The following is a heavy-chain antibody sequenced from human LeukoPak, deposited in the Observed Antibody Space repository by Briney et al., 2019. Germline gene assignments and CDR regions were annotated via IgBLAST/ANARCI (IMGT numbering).Heavy chain of an antibody. CDR1: GFTFSNYG. J-gene: IGHJ4*02. CDR3: VRGVGVSRFNYLDS. V-gene: IGHV3-33*01. Sequence: GGSLRLSCAASGFTFSNYGMHWVRQAPGKGLEWVAVIWDDGSNEYYADSVKGRFTISRDNSKNTLYLQMDSLRDDDTAVYYCVRGVGVSRFNYLDSWGQGTLVIVSS. CDR2: IWDDGSNE. D-gene: IGHD6-13*01.